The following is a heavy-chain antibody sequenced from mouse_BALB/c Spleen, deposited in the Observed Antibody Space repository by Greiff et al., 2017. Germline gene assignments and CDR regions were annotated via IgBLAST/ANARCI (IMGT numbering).Heavy chain of an antibody. CDR2: IWAGGST. CDR1: GFSLTSYG. J-gene: IGHJ3*01. CDR3: ASDDGYYWFAY. V-gene: IGHV2-9*02. Sequence: VQLVESGPGLVAPSQSLSITCTVSGFSLTSYGVHWVRQPPGKGLEWLGVIWAGGSTNYNSALMSRLSISKDNSKSQVFLKMNSLQTDDTAMYYCASDDGYYWFAYWGQGTLVTVSA. D-gene: IGHD2-3*01.